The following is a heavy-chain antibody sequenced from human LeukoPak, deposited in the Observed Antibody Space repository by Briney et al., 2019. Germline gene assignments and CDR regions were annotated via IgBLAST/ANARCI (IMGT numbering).Heavy chain of an antibody. D-gene: IGHD4/OR15-4a*01. Sequence: SETLSLTCTVSGASISGYYWTWIRQPAGNGLEWIGRIHSSGITNYNPSLKSRVTMSIDTSKNQFSLKVTSVIAADTAVYYCARDGADPSGQFKAFDPWGQGTLVTVSS. J-gene: IGHJ5*02. CDR1: GASISGYY. CDR3: ARDGADPSGQFKAFDP. CDR2: IHSSGIT. V-gene: IGHV4-4*07.